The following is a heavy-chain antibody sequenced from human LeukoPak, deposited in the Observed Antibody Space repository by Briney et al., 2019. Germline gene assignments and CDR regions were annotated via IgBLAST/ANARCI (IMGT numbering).Heavy chain of an antibody. CDR1: GFTVSSNY. CDR3: AREPYSSSWGNYFDY. J-gene: IGHJ4*02. V-gene: IGHV3-53*03. CDR2: ICSGGST. Sequence: GGSLRLSCAASGFTVSSNYMNWVRQAPGKGLEWVSVICSGGSTYYADSVKGRFTISRDNSKNTLYLQMNSLRAEDTAVYYCAREPYSSSWGNYFDYWGQGTLVTVSS. D-gene: IGHD6-13*01.